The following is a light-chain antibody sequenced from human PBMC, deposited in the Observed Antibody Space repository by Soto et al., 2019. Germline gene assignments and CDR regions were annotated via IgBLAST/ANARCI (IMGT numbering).Light chain of an antibody. V-gene: IGLV2-11*01. CDR2: DVS. J-gene: IGLJ2*01. Sequence: QSALTQPRSVSGSPGQSVTISCTGTSSDVGGYNYVSWYQQHPGKAPKLMIYDVSKWHSGVPDRFSGSKSGNTASLTISGLQVEDEADYYCCSYAGSYTYVVFGGGTKLTVL. CDR3: CSYAGSYTYVV. CDR1: SSDVGGYNY.